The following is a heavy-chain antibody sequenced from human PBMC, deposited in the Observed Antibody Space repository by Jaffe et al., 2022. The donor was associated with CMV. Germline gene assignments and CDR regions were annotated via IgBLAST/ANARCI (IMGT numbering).Heavy chain of an antibody. Sequence: QVQLQESGPGLVKPSQTLSLTCTVSGGSISSGGYYWSWIRQHPGKGLEWIGYIYYSGSTYYNPSLKSRVTISVDTSKNQFSLKLSSVTAADTAVYYCARGVAVAGRNWFDPWGQGTLVTVSS. V-gene: IGHV4-31*03. D-gene: IGHD6-19*01. CDR1: GGSISSGGYY. CDR2: IYYSGST. J-gene: IGHJ5*02. CDR3: ARGVAVAGRNWFDP.